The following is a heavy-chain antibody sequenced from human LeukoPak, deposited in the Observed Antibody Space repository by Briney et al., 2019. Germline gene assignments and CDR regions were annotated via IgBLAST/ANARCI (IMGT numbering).Heavy chain of an antibody. D-gene: IGHD3-22*01. V-gene: IGHV4-34*01. CDR2: INHSGST. J-gene: IGHJ3*01. CDR1: GGSFSGYY. CDR3: ARWSSGYYLNAFDV. Sequence: PSETLSLTCAVYGGSFSGYYWSWIRQPPGKGLEWIGEINHSGSTNYNPSLKSRVTISPDTSKNQFSLNLNPVTAADTAVYYCARWSSGYYLNAFDVWGQGTMVTVSS.